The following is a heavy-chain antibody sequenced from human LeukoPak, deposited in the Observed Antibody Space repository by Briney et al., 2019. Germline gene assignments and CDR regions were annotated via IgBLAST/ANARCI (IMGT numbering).Heavy chain of an antibody. V-gene: IGHV5-51*01. Sequence: GESLKISCKGSGCSFTSYWIGWVRQMPGKGLEWMGIIYPGDSDTRYSPSFQGQVTISADKSISTAYLQWSSLKASDTAMYYCARAPRWYCSSTSCYYYYYGMDVWGKGTTVTVSS. CDR3: ARAPRWYCSSTSCYYYYYGMDV. D-gene: IGHD2-2*01. CDR1: GCSFTSYW. CDR2: IYPGDSDT. J-gene: IGHJ6*04.